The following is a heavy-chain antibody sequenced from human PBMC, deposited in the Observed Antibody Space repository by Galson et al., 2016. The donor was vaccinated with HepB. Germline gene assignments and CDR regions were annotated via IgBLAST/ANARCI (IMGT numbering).Heavy chain of an antibody. Sequence: SLRLSCAASGFTFSGYSMSWVRQAPGKGLQWVSYISSSSSTIYYADSVKGRFTISRDNAKNSLYLQMNSLRYEDTAVYYCARSLRYFDWSFDYWGQGTLVTVSS. J-gene: IGHJ4*02. CDR1: GFTFSGYS. D-gene: IGHD3-9*01. V-gene: IGHV3-48*02. CDR3: ARSLRYFDWSFDY. CDR2: ISSSSSTI.